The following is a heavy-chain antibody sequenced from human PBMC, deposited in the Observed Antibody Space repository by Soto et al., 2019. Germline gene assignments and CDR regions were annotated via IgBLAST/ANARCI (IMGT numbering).Heavy chain of an antibody. Sequence: EVQLVESGGGLVQPGGSLRLSCAASGFTFTDYWMSWVRQAPGKGLEWVANLTQDGSEKNCVDSVKGRFTISRDNAKNSVYLQLNSLRDEDTAVYYCARDKFTGTYYVKGVTYLFDYWGQGALVTVSS. CDR2: LTQDGSEK. J-gene: IGHJ4*02. V-gene: IGHV3-7*03. CDR3: ARDKFTGTYYVKGVTYLFDY. CDR1: GFTFTDYW. D-gene: IGHD1-26*01.